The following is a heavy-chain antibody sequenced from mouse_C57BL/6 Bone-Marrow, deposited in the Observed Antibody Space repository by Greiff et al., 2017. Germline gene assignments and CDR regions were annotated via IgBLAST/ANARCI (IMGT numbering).Heavy chain of an antibody. J-gene: IGHJ2*01. V-gene: IGHV1-64*01. CDR2: IHPNSGST. D-gene: IGHD1-2*01. CDR3: ARSGYYGPGYYFDY. CDR1: GYTFTSYW. Sequence: QVQLQQSGAELVKPGASVKLSCKASGYTFTSYWMHWVKQRPGQGLEWIGMIHPNSGSTNYNEKFKSKATLTVDKSSSTAYMQLSSLTSEDSAVYCCARSGYYGPGYYFDYWGQGTTLTVSS.